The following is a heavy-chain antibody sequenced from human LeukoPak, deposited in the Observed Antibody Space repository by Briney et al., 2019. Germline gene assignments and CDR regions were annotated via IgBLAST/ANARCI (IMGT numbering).Heavy chain of an antibody. Sequence: SVKVSCKASGGTFSSYAISWVRQAPGQGLEWMGGIIPIFGTANYAQKFQGRVTITADESTSTAYMELSSLRSEDTAVYYCARVITIFGVVNYYYGMDVWGQGTTVTASS. CDR3: ARVITIFGVVNYYYGMDV. J-gene: IGHJ6*02. V-gene: IGHV1-69*13. D-gene: IGHD3-3*01. CDR2: IIPIFGTA. CDR1: GGTFSSYA.